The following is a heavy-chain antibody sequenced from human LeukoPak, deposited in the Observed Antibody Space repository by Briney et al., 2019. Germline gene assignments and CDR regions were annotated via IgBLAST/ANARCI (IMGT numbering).Heavy chain of an antibody. CDR1: GYSISSGYY. Sequence: NTSETLSLTCAVSGYSISSGYYWGWIRQPPGKGLEWIWSTYHSGSTYYNPSLKSRVTISVDTSKNQFSLKLSSVTAADTAVYYCARLRGGPAEVDYWGQGTLVTVSS. J-gene: IGHJ4*02. D-gene: IGHD3-10*01. CDR3: ARLRGGPAEVDY. CDR2: TYHSGST. V-gene: IGHV4-38-2*01.